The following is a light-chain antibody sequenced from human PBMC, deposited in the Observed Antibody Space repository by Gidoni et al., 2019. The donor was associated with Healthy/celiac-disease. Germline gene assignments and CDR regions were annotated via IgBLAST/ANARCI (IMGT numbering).Light chain of an antibody. Sequence: DIQMTQSPSTLSASVGDRVTITCRASQSISSWLAWYQQKPVKAPKLLIYKASSLESGVPSRFSGSGSGTEFTLTISSLQPDDFATYYCQQYNSYSLLTFXGXTKVEIK. J-gene: IGKJ4*01. V-gene: IGKV1-5*03. CDR3: QQYNSYSLLT. CDR1: QSISSW. CDR2: KAS.